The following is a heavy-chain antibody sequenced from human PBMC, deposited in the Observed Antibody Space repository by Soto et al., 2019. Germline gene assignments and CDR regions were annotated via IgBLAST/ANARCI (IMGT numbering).Heavy chain of an antibody. CDR1: GYTFTSYA. V-gene: IGHV1-3*01. J-gene: IGHJ5*02. D-gene: IGHD6-19*01. CDR2: INAGNGNT. Sequence: ASVKVSCKASGYTFTSYATHWVRQAPGQRLEWMGWINAGNGNTKYSQKFQGRVTITRDTSASTAYMELSSLRSEDTAVYYCARGGGWYVWFDPWGQGTLVTVSS. CDR3: ARGGGWYVWFDP.